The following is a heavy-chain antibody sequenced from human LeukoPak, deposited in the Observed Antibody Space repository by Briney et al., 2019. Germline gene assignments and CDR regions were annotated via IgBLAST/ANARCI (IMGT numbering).Heavy chain of an antibody. V-gene: IGHV3-11*06. J-gene: IGHJ4*02. D-gene: IGHD3-10*01. CDR1: GFTFSDYY. CDR3: ATSRRGFGGLWGY. CDR2: ISSSSSYT. Sequence: GGSLRLSCAASGFTFSDYYMSWIRQAPGKGLEWVSYISSSSSYTNYADSVKGRFTISRDNAKKSLYLQMNSLRAEDTAVYYCATSRRGFGGLWGYWGQGTLVTVSS.